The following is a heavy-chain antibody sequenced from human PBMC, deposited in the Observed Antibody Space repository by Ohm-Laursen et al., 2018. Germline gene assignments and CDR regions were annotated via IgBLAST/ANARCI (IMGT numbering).Heavy chain of an antibody. CDR1: LFTFSNYD. CDR2: IWYDGTEQ. Sequence: SLRLSCAASLFTFSNYDMHWVRQAFGKGLEWVAVIWYDGTEQKYADSVTGRFTISRDNSNNALYLQMNSLRVEDTAMYYCARDRHDFWSGYPSRFDYWGQGTLVTVSS. J-gene: IGHJ4*02. V-gene: IGHV3-33*01. CDR3: ARDRHDFWSGYPSRFDY. D-gene: IGHD3-3*01.